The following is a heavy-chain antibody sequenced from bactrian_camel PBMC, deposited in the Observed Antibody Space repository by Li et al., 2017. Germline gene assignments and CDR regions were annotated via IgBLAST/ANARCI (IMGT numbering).Heavy chain of an antibody. CDR2: IDSAGSP. CDR3: AADLSCGRSWSGYNN. J-gene: IGHJ4*01. V-gene: IGHV3S53*01. CDR1: QDTYSGNT. Sequence: QVQLVESGGGSVQAGGSLRLSCAASQDTYSGNTLGWFRQAPGKGLEGVAAIDSAGSPTYTYSVEGRFTISKDNVKNTLYLQMNSLKPEDTAMYYCAADLSCGRSWSGYNNWGTGTQVTVS. D-gene: IGHD6*01.